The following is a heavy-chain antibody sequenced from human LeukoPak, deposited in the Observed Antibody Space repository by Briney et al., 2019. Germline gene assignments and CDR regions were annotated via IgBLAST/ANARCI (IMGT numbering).Heavy chain of an antibody. CDR2: IYYSGST. CDR3: ARGRPDSGQGT. V-gene: IGHV4-39*01. Sequence: SETLSLTCTVSGGSISSSYYYWDWIRQPPGKGLEWIGSIYYSGSTYYHPSLKSRVTISVNTSKNQFSLKLNSVTAADTAMYYCARGRPDSGQGTWGQGTLVTVSS. D-gene: IGHD1-26*01. J-gene: IGHJ5*02. CDR1: GGSISSSYYY.